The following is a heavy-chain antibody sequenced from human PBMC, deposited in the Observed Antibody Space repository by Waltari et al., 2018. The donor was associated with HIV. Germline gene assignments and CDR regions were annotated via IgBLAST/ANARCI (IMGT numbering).Heavy chain of an antibody. J-gene: IGHJ4*02. CDR2: ISGSGGST. D-gene: IGHD2-21*01. CDR1: GSPFSGSA. V-gene: IGHV3-23*01. Sequence: EVQLLESGGGLVQPGGSLRLSCAASGSPFSGSAMSWVTQAPGKGLEWVSAISGSGGSTYYADSVKGRFTISRDNSKNTLYLQMNSLRAEDTAVYYCAKKGPLVEPSYYWGQGTLVTVSS. CDR3: AKKGPLVEPSYY.